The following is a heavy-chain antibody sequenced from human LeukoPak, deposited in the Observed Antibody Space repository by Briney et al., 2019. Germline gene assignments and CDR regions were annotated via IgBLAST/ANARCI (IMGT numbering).Heavy chain of an antibody. V-gene: IGHV3-23*01. Sequence: PGGSLRLSCAASGFTFSSYAMSWVRQAPGKGLEWVSGISGSGGTTYYADSVEGRFTISRDNSKDTLCLQMNSLRAEDTAVYYCAKSPATYSSDWSFDYWGQGTLVTVSS. D-gene: IGHD6-19*01. CDR3: AKSPATYSSDWSFDY. CDR2: ISGSGGTT. CDR1: GFTFSSYA. J-gene: IGHJ4*02.